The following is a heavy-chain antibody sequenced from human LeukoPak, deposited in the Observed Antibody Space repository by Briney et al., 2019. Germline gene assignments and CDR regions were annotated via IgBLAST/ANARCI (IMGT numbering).Heavy chain of an antibody. CDR1: GGSIRSGGYY. Sequence: SQTLSLTCTVSGGSIRSGGYYWSWIRQHPGKGLEWIGYIYYSGISKYNPSLNSRVTISVDTSKNQFSLNLRSVTAADTAVYYCARGYDFHDSWGQGTLVTVSS. CDR3: ARGYDFHDS. D-gene: IGHD5-12*01. V-gene: IGHV4-31*03. J-gene: IGHJ4*02. CDR2: IYYSGIS.